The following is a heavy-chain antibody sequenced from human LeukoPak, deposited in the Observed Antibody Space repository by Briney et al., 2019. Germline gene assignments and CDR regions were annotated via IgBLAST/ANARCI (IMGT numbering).Heavy chain of an antibody. CDR3: VSFKPDY. CDR2: ISSSSSYI. V-gene: IGHV3-21*01. Sequence: PGGSLRLSCAASAFTVSSYSMNWVRQAPGKGLEWVSSISSSSSYIYYADSVRGRFTISRDNAKNSLDLQMNSLRAEDTAVYYCVSFKPDYWGQGTLVTVSS. J-gene: IGHJ4*02. CDR1: AFTVSSYS.